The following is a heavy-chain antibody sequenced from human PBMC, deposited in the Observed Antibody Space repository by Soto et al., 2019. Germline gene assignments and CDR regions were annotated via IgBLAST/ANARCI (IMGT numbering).Heavy chain of an antibody. J-gene: IGHJ5*02. CDR1: GFTFSSYA. V-gene: IGHV3-30-3*01. CDR2: ISYDGSNK. D-gene: IGHD3-3*01. Sequence: GGSLRLSCAASGFTFSSYAMHWVRQAPGKGLEWVAVISYDGSNKYYADSVKGRFTISRDNSKNTLYLQMNSLRAEDTAVYYCARGITIFGVVRWFDPWGQGTLVTVSS. CDR3: ARGITIFGVVRWFDP.